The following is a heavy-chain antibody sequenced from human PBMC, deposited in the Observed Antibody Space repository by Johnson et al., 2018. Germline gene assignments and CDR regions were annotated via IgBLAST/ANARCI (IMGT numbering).Heavy chain of an antibody. V-gene: IGHV3-66*01. J-gene: IGHJ3*02. CDR1: GFTVSSNY. CDR2: LYSGGST. CDR3: AMGTVTRGAFDI. Sequence: VQLVESGGGLVQPGGSLRLSCAASGFTVSSNYMNWVRQAPGKGLEWVSVLYSGGSTYYADSVKGRFTISRDNSKNTLYLQMNSLRAGDTAVYYLAMGTVTRGAFDIGGQGTMVTVSS. D-gene: IGHD4-17*01.